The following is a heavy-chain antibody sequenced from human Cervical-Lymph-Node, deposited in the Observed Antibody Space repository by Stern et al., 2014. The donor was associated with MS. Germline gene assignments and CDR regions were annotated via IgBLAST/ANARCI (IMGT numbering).Heavy chain of an antibody. CDR1: GCSFTSYG. Sequence: HVQLVQSGAEMKKPVATLKLSCMASGCSFTSYGFSLVRQAPGQGLERIGWVSTYNGNKNEAQKLKSRVTMTTDTSTSTVYMELRSLRSDDTAVYYCARGLLGSENAFDIWGQGTMVTVSS. CDR2: VSTYNGNK. CDR3: ARGLLGSENAFDI. V-gene: IGHV1-18*01. D-gene: IGHD2-15*01. J-gene: IGHJ3*02.